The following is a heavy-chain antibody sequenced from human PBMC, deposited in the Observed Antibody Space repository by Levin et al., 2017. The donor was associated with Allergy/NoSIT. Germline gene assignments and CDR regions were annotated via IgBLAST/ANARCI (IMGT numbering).Heavy chain of an antibody. D-gene: IGHD6-13*01. CDR2: ISWNSGNI. J-gene: IGHJ3*02. V-gene: IGHV3-9*01. Sequence: GGSLRLSCAASGFTFDAYAMHWVRQAPGKGLEWVSGISWNSGNIHYADSVKGRFTISRDNAKNSLYLQMNTLRAEDTALYYCAKAGGIAATLNAFDIWGQGTMVTVSS. CDR1: GFTFDAYA. CDR3: AKAGGIAATLNAFDI.